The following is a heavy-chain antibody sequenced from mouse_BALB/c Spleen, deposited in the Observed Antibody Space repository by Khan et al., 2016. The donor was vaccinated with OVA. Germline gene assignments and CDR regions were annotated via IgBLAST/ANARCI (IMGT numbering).Heavy chain of an antibody. CDR3: AREGYGSWFAY. D-gene: IGHD2-10*02. Sequence: EVQLQQSGPELVKPGASVKMSCKASGYTFTSYVMHWVKQKPGQGLEWIGYINPYNDGTKYNEKFKGKATLTSDKSSSTAYMKLRSRTTDDSAVYYCAREGYGSWFAYWGQGTLVTVSA. CDR1: GYTFTSYV. V-gene: IGHV1S136*01. J-gene: IGHJ3*01. CDR2: INPYNDGT.